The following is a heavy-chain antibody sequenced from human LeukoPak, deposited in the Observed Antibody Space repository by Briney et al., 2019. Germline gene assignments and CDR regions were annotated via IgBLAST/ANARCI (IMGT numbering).Heavy chain of an antibody. CDR2: MDPNSGNT. J-gene: IGHJ5*02. CDR1: GYTFTSYD. Sequence: ASVKVSCKASGYTFTSYDINWVRQATGQGLEWMGWMDPNSGNTGYAQKFQGRVTMTRNTSISTAYMELSSLRSEDTAVYYCARVDDSTSCAFDPWGQGTLVTVSS. V-gene: IGHV1-8*01. CDR3: ARVDDSTSCAFDP. D-gene: IGHD2-2*01.